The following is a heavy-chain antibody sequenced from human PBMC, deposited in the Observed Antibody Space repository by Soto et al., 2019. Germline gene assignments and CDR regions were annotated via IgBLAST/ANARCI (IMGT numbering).Heavy chain of an antibody. CDR1: GFTFSSYW. CDR3: ARLGSITVADY. V-gene: IGHV3-74*01. D-gene: IGHD6-19*01. J-gene: IGHJ4*02. CDR2: INTDGSNT. Sequence: GGSLRLSCAASGFTFSSYWVLWVRQAPGKGLVGVSHINTDGSNTSYADSVKGRFTISRDNAKNTLFLQMNSLRAEDTAVYYCARLGSITVADYWGQGTLVTVSS.